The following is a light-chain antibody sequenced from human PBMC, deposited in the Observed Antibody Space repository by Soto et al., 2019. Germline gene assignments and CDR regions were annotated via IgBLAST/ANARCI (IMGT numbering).Light chain of an antibody. CDR1: SSDVGGYNY. CDR3: SPYIRSCPRL. CDR2: EVS. J-gene: IGLJ1*01. Sequence: QSALAQPASVSGSPGQSITISCTGTSSDVGGYNYVSWYQQHPGKAPKLMIYEVSNRPSGVSNRFSGSKSGNTASLTISGLQAEVDYGYYCSPYIRSCPRLLGTGT. V-gene: IGLV2-14*01.